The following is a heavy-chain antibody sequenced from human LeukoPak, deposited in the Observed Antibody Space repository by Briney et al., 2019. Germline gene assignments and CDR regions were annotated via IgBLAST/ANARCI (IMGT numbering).Heavy chain of an antibody. CDR1: GFTFSTYW. D-gene: IGHD3-22*01. J-gene: IGHJ4*02. CDR2: IKHDGSKK. CDR3: ARSAGADLSDYYPVDY. V-gene: IGHV3-7*01. Sequence: GGSLRLSCAASGFTFSTYWMSWVRQAPGKGLEWVANIKHDGSKKYHVDSVKGRFTISRDNANNSLYLQMNSLRAEDTAVYYCARSAGADLSDYYPVDYWGQGTLVTVSS.